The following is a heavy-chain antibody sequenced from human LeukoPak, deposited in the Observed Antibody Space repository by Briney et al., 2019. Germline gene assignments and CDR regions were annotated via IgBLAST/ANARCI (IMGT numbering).Heavy chain of an antibody. V-gene: IGHV3-23*01. CDR3: AKDFYDYVWGSYRLDYFDY. J-gene: IGHJ4*02. CDR2: ISGSGGST. CDR1: GFTFSSYA. D-gene: IGHD3-16*02. Sequence: GGSLRLSCAASGFTFSSYAMSWVRQAPGKGLEWVSAISGSGGSTYYADSVKGRFTISRDNSKNTLNLQMNSLRAEDTAVYYCAKDFYDYVWGSYRLDYFDYWGQGTLVTVSS.